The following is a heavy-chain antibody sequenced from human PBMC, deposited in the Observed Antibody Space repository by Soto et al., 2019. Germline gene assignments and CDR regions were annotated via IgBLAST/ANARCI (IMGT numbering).Heavy chain of an antibody. D-gene: IGHD1-1*01. CDR2: INHSGST. CDR3: ARGGEPGDFQH. J-gene: IGHJ1*01. V-gene: IGHV4-34*01. Sequence: NPSETLSLTCAVYGGSFSGYYWSWIRQPPGKGLEWIGEINHSGSTNYNPSLKSRVTISVDTSKNQFSLKLSSVTAADTAVYYCARGGEPGDFQHWGQGTLVTVSS. CDR1: GGSFSGYY.